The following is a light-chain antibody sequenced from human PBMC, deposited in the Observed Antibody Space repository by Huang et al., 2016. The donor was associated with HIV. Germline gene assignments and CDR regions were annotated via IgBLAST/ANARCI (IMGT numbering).Light chain of an antibody. J-gene: IGKJ5*01. CDR2: DAS. CDR1: RTLSVY. Sequence: EVVLTQSPVTLSLSPGERATLSCRASRTLSVYLAWYQQKPGQAPRLLIYDASTRATGIAARFSGSGYATDFTLTISSVEPEDVAVYYCQHRTGWPPITFGQGTRLEIK. CDR3: QHRTGWPPIT. V-gene: IGKV3-11*01.